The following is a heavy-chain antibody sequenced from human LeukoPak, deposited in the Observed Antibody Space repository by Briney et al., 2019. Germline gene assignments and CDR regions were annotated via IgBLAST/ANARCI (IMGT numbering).Heavy chain of an antibody. CDR3: ARWSSTSFSLFDY. CDR1: GFTFSSYS. J-gene: IGHJ4*02. CDR2: ISSSSSYI. Sequence: GGSLRLSCAASGFTFSSYSMNWVRQAPGKGLEWVSSISSSSSYIYYADSVKGRFTISRDNAKNSLYQQMNSLRAEDTAVYYCARWSSTSFSLFDYWGQGTLVTVSS. V-gene: IGHV3-21*01. D-gene: IGHD2-2*01.